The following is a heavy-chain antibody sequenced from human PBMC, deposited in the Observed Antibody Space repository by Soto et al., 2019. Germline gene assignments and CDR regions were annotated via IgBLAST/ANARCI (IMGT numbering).Heavy chain of an antibody. J-gene: IGHJ6*02. Sequence: LRLSCAASGFTFSSYSMNWVRQAPGKGLEWVSYISSSSTIYYADSVKGRFTISRDNAKNSLYLQMNSLRDEDTAVYYCARDQGAYYGMDVWGQGTTVTVSS. D-gene: IGHD1-26*01. CDR1: GFTFSSYS. CDR3: ARDQGAYYGMDV. CDR2: ISSSSTI. V-gene: IGHV3-48*02.